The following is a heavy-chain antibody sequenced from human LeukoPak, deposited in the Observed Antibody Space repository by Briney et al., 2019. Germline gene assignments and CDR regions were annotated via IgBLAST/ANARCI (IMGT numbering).Heavy chain of an antibody. CDR1: GFTFSSYAM. V-gene: IGHV4-4*02. CDR2: IYHSGST. J-gene: IGHJ4*02. CDR3: ASLYYYDSSGYHDY. Sequence: GSLRLSCAASGFTFSSYAMSWVRQPPGKGLEWIGEIYHSGSTNYNPSLKSRVTISVDKSKNQFSLKLSSVTAADTAVYYCASLYYYDSSGYHDYWGQGTLVTVSS. D-gene: IGHD3-22*01.